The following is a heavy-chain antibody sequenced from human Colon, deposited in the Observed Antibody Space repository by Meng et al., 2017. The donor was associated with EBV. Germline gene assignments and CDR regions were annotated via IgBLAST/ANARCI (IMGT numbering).Heavy chain of an antibody. Sequence: QVHLPEPGTVLVKPGGPLPSPCAFSGGSTSSSNWWSWVRQPPGKVLEWIGEIYHSGSTNYNPSLKSRVTISVDKSKNQFSLNLSSVTAADTAVYYCARVGQWLPIDYWGQGTLVTVSS. J-gene: IGHJ4*02. D-gene: IGHD6-19*01. CDR3: ARVGQWLPIDY. CDR1: GGSTSSSNW. V-gene: IGHV4-4*02. CDR2: IYHSGST.